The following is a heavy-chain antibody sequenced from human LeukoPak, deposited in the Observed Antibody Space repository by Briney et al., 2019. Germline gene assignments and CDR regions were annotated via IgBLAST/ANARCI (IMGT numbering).Heavy chain of an antibody. CDR2: INWNGGST. Sequence: PGGSLRLSCAASGFTFDDYGMSWVRQAPGKGLEWVSGINWNGGSTGYADSVKGRFTISRDNAKNSLYLQMNSLRAEDTAVYYCARGPMLRGVIIRRSKSGYFDYWGQGTLVTVSS. CDR3: ARGPMLRGVIIRRSKSGYFDY. V-gene: IGHV3-20*04. J-gene: IGHJ4*02. D-gene: IGHD3-10*01. CDR1: GFTFDDYG.